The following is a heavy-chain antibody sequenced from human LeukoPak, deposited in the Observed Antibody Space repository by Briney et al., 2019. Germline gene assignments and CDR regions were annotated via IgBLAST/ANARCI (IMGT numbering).Heavy chain of an antibody. CDR1: GGSISSDSYY. V-gene: IGHV4-30-2*01. D-gene: IGHD6-19*01. CDR3: ARAGGAVAGTIFDY. J-gene: IGHJ4*02. CDR2: MYHSGST. Sequence: TSETLSLTCTVSGGSISSDSYYWSWIRQPAGKGLEWIGYMYHSGSTYYNPSLKSRVTISVDRSKNQFSLKLSSLTAADTAVYYCARAGGAVAGTIFDYWGQGTLVTVSS.